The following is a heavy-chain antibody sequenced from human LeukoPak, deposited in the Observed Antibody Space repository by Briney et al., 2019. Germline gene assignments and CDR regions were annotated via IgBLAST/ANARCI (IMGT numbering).Heavy chain of an antibody. CDR2: IKQDGSEK. J-gene: IGHJ4*02. CDR1: GFTFSSYN. V-gene: IGHV3-7*03. CDR3: AREYSSGLFDH. D-gene: IGHD6-19*01. Sequence: PGGSLRLSCAASGFTFSSYNMNWVRQAPGKGLEWVANIKQDGSEKYYVDSVKGRFTISRDNAKNSLYLQMNSLRAEDTAVYYCAREYSSGLFDHWGQGTLVTVSS.